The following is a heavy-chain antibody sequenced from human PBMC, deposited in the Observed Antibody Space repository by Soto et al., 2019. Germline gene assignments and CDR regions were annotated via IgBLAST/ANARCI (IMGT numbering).Heavy chain of an antibody. Sequence: QVQLVESGGGVIQPGTSLSLSCGSSGFTFRSFGMYWVRQXXXXXXXXXVVVSYDGNHKYYADSVKGRFTVSRDNAKXXXXXQXXXXXXXXXXXYXCAKDVGXXLVLNYGMDVWGQGTTVTVSS. CDR3: AKDVGXXLVLNYGMDV. V-gene: IGHV3-30*03. J-gene: IGHJ6*02. D-gene: IGHD6-13*01. CDR2: VSYDGNHK. CDR1: GFTFRSFG.